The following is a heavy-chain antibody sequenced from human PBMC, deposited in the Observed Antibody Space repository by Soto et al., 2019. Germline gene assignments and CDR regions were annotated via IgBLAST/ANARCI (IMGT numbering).Heavy chain of an antibody. Sequence: QVQFVQSGQEEKKPGSSVKVSCKGSGYTLSNYGVTWERQAPGQGLERLDWVTAYNRNTDYAQKFEDRATMTIDTSTNSAYLELRGLTHDDTAVYYCARERRWEPLLYWGQGTL. CDR1: GYTLSNYG. CDR2: VTAYNRNT. V-gene: IGHV1-18*01. D-gene: IGHD1-26*01. J-gene: IGHJ4*02. CDR3: ARERRWEPLLY.